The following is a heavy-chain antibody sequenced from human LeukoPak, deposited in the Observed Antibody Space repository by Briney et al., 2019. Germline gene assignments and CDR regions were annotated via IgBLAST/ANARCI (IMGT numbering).Heavy chain of an antibody. CDR1: GGSISSINW. CDR3: ARPSKYCSSTSCRRRNWFDP. V-gene: IGHV4-4*02. CDR2: IYHNGST. J-gene: IGHJ5*02. D-gene: IGHD2-2*01. Sequence: KPSETLSLTCAVSGGSISSINWWSWVRQPPGKGLEWIGEIYHNGSTNYNPSLKSRVTISVDTSKNQFSLKLSSVTAADTAVYYCARPSKYCSSTSCRRRNWFDPWGQGTLVTVSS.